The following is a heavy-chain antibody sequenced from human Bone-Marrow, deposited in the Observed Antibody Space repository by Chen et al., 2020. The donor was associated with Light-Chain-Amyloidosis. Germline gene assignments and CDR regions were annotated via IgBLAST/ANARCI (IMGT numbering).Heavy chain of an antibody. J-gene: IGHJ4*02. Sequence: QLVESGGGRGKPGGSLRLSGSAYGFPFSKYNFNWVRQAPGKGLEWVSSITTTSKYIYYRASVKGRFTIYRDNARNSVYLQMNGLRVEDTAVYYCARVDYYDNSGYYERMDDWGQGTRVTVSS. V-gene: IGHV3-21*01. D-gene: IGHD3-22*01. CDR1: GFPFSKYN. CDR2: ITTTSKYI. CDR3: ARVDYYDNSGYYERMDD.